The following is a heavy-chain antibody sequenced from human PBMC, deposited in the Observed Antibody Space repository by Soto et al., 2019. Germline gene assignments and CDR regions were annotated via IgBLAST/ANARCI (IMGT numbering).Heavy chain of an antibody. CDR2: IYYSGST. CDR3: ARAPRGYSYGIDY. V-gene: IGHV4-59*01. Sequence: SETLSLTCTVSGGSISSYYWSWIRQPPGKGLEWIGYIYYSGSTNYNPSLKSRVTISVDTSKNQFSLKLSSVTAADTAVYYGARAPRGYSYGIDYWGQGTLVTFSS. CDR1: GGSISSYY. D-gene: IGHD5-18*01. J-gene: IGHJ4*02.